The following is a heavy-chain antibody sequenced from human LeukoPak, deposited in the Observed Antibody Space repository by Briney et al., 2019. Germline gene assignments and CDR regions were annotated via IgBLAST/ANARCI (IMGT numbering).Heavy chain of an antibody. CDR1: GFTFSSYS. CDR2: LCCRSYRT. CDR3: AKEPRHCGGDCFSLLDS. D-gene: IGHD2-21*02. J-gene: IGHJ4*02. Sequence: GGSLRLSCAASGFTFSSYSMSWVRQAPGKGLEWVSLLCCRSYRTHYADSVKGRFTISRDNSKNTLYLKMSSLRAEDTAVYYCAKEPRHCGGDCFSLLDSWGQGTLVTVLS. V-gene: IGHV3-23*01.